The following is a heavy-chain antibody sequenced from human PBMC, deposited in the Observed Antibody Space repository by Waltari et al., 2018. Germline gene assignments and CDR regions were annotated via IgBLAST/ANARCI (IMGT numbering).Heavy chain of an antibody. Sequence: QVQLQQWGAGLLKPSETLSLTCAVYGGSFSGYYWRWIRQPPGKGLEWIGEINHSVRTTYNPSLKSPFTISVDTSKNQFSLKLISVTAADTAVYYCARGRPIVVVPAATSYYYYYMDVWGKGTTVTISS. CDR1: GGSFSGYY. D-gene: IGHD2-2*01. CDR2: INHSVRT. J-gene: IGHJ6*03. CDR3: ARGRPIVVVPAATSYYYYYMDV. V-gene: IGHV4-34*01.